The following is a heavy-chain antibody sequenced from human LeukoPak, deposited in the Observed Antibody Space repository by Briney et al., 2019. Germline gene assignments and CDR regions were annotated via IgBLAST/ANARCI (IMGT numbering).Heavy chain of an antibody. J-gene: IGHJ6*02. V-gene: IGHV4-59*08. CDR3: ARHGPDDSSGYYWDYYGMDV. CDR2: IYYSGST. D-gene: IGHD3-22*01. CDR1: GGSIGSYY. Sequence: SETLSLTCTVSGGSIGSYYWSWIRQPPGKGLEWIGYIYYSGSTNYNPSLKSRVTISVDTSKNQFSLKLSSVTAADTAVYYCARHGPDDSSGYYWDYYGMDVWGQGTTVTVS.